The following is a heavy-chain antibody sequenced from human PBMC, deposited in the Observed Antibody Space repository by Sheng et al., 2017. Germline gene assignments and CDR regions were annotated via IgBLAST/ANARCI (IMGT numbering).Heavy chain of an antibody. Sequence: QVQLVQSGAEVKKPGASVKVSCKASGYTFTSYGISWVRQAPGQGLEWMGWISAYNGNTNYAQKLQGRVTMTTDTSTSTAYMELRSLRSDDTAVYYCARDPLNGGSEWELLSGIAFDIWGQGTMVTVSS. CDR3: ARDPLNGGSEWELLSGIAFDI. CDR1: GYTFTSYG. D-gene: IGHD1-26*01. CDR2: ISAYNGNT. V-gene: IGHV1-18*01. J-gene: IGHJ3*02.